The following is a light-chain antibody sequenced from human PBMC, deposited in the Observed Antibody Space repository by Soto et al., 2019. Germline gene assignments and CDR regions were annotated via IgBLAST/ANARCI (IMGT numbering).Light chain of an antibody. J-gene: IGKJ1*01. CDR1: QSVSNNY. V-gene: IGKV3-20*01. CDR3: QQYTDWPLT. CDR2: GAS. Sequence: EIVLTQSPGTLSLSPGERATLSCRASQSVSNNYLAWYQQKPGQAPRLLIYGASTRASGIPARFSGSGSGTDFTLTISRLEPEDFAVYYCQQYTDWPLTFGQGTKVDIK.